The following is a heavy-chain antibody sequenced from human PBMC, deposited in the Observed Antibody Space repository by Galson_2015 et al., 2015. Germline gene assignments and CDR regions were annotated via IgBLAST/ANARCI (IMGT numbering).Heavy chain of an antibody. CDR3: ARDGDCSGGSCYPAYYYMDV. CDR2: IYYSGST. J-gene: IGHJ6*03. D-gene: IGHD2-15*01. Sequence: ETLSLTCTVSGGSISSYYWSWIRQPPGKGLEWIGYIYYSGSTNYNPSLKSRVTISVDTSKNQFSLKLSSVTAADTAVYYCARDGDCSGGSCYPAYYYMDVWGKGTTVTVSS. CDR1: GGSISSYY. V-gene: IGHV4-59*01.